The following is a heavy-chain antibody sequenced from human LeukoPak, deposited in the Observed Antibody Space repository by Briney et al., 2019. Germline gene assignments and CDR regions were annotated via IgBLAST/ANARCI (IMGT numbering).Heavy chain of an antibody. V-gene: IGHV3-23*01. Sequence: GGSLRLSSVGSGLTFSNYGMSWVRQAPGKGLECVSTISADGSRTYYPDSVKGRFTISRDNSKNTLYLQMNSLRAEDTAVYYCAKDGSIYYYYSMDVWGKGTTVTVSS. CDR3: AKDGSIYYYYSMDV. CDR2: ISADGSRT. J-gene: IGHJ6*03. D-gene: IGHD2-21*01. CDR1: GLTFSNYG.